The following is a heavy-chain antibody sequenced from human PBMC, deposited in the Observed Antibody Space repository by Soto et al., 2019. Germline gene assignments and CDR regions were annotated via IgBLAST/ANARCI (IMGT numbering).Heavy chain of an antibody. CDR3: ARGNTVAGANWFDP. CDR1: GYTFTSYD. CDR2: MNPNSGNT. D-gene: IGHD6-19*01. J-gene: IGHJ5*02. Sequence: QVQLVQSGAEVKKPGASVKVSCKASGYTFTSYDINWVRQATGQGLEWMGWMNPNSGNTGYAQKFQGRVTKTRNTSINTAYMELSSLRSEDTAVYYCARGNTVAGANWFDPWGQGTLVTVSS. V-gene: IGHV1-8*01.